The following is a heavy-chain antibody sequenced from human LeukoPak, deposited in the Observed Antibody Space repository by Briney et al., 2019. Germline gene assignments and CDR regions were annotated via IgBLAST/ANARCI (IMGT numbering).Heavy chain of an antibody. CDR1: GGSISSYY. Sequence: SETLSLTCTGSGGSISSYYWSWIRQPPGKGLAWIGYIYYSGSTNYNPSLKSRVTISVDTSKNQFSLKLSSVTAADTAVYYCARRYCSGGTCYGDYWGQGTLVTVSS. D-gene: IGHD2-15*01. J-gene: IGHJ4*02. CDR3: ARRYCSGGTCYGDY. CDR2: IYYSGST. V-gene: IGHV4-59*08.